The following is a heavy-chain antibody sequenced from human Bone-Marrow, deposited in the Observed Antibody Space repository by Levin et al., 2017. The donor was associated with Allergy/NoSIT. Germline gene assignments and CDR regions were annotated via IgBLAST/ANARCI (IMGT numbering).Heavy chain of an antibody. Sequence: SGPTLVKPTQTLTLTCTFSGFSLTTPRVAVGWVRQPPGKALECLAHIYWNDDKRYNPSLKNRVTVTKDTSKNQVVLTMTNMDPVDTATYYCARVFYFDSSGYFLDHWGQGALVTVSS. J-gene: IGHJ4*02. D-gene: IGHD3-22*01. CDR2: IYWNDDK. CDR3: ARVFYFDSSGYFLDH. V-gene: IGHV2-5*01. CDR1: GFSLTTPRVA.